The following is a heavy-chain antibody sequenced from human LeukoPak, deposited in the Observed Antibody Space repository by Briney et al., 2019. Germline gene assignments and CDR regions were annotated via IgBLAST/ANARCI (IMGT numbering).Heavy chain of an antibody. CDR1: GYSISSGYY. Sequence: SETLSLTCTVSGYSISSGYYWGWIRQPPGKGLEWIGSIYHSGSTYYNPSLKSRVTISVDTSKNQFSLKLSSVTAADTAMYYCARVVFPAYYYDSSGYPFDYWGQGTLVTVSS. V-gene: IGHV4-38-2*02. D-gene: IGHD3-22*01. J-gene: IGHJ4*02. CDR3: ARVVFPAYYYDSSGYPFDY. CDR2: IYHSGST.